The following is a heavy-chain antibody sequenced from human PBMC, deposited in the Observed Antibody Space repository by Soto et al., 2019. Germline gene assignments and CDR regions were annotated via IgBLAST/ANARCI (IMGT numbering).Heavy chain of an antibody. CDR1: GGTFSSYT. Sequence: SVKVSCKASGGTFSSYTISWVRQAPGQGLEWMGRIIPILGIANYAQKFQGRVTITADKSTSTAYMELSSLRSEDTAVYYCARDQAGGGELFYWGQGTLVTVSS. V-gene: IGHV1-69*04. J-gene: IGHJ4*02. CDR3: ARDQAGGGELFY. D-gene: IGHD3-10*01. CDR2: IIPILGIA.